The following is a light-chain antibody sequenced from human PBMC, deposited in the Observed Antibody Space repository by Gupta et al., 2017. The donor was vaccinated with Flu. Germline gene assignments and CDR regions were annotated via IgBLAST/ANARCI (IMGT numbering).Light chain of an antibody. J-gene: IGKJ1*01. CDR3: QQDDSTPPT. CDR2: WAS. V-gene: IGKV4-1*01. Sequence: DIVMTQSPDSLAVSLGERATINCKSSQSVLYSSNNKNYLAWYQQKPGQPPKLLIYWASTREYGVPDRFSGRGYGTDFTLTISSRQAEDVAVYYCQQDDSTPPTFGQGTKVEIK. CDR1: QSVLYSSNNKNY.